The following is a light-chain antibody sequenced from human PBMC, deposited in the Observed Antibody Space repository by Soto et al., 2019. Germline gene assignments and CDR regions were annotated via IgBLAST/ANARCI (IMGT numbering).Light chain of an antibody. CDR3: QTFDSSDVV. V-gene: IGLV6-57*03. CDR1: SGNIASNY. CDR2: ENN. Sequence: NFMLTQPHSVSESPGKTVTISCTRSSGNIASNYVQWFQQRPGSAPTTVIHENNQRPSGVPDRFSGSIDSSSNSASLTISGLKTEDEADYYCQTFDSSDVVFGGGTQLTVL. J-gene: IGLJ3*02.